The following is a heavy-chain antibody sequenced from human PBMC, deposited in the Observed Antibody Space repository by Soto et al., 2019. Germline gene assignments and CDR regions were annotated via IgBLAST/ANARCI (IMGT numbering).Heavy chain of an antibody. Sequence: PAGTLRLSYAAFGFNFCDYDMNWVRPAPGIGLDGVSTVSGSGGGTFYAYSVKGRFVISRDNSRNTLYLQVNRLSAEDTAVYYCAKDCQYSAFCGYNYFDPWGQGTPVTSPQ. CDR3: AKDCQYSAFCGYNYFDP. CDR2: VSGSGGGT. V-gene: IGHV3-23*01. D-gene: IGHD1-1*01. J-gene: IGHJ5*02. CDR1: GFNFCDYD.